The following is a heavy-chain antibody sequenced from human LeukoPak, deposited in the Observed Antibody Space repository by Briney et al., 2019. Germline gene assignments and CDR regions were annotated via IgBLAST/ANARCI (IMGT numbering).Heavy chain of an antibody. V-gene: IGHV3-30*18. Sequence: PGRSLRLSCAASGFTFSSYGMHWVRQAPGKGLEWVAVISYDGSNKYYADSVKGRFTISRDNSKNTLYLQMNSLRAEDTAVYYCAKRKYYDSSGYHYGKLGYWGQGTLVTVSS. J-gene: IGHJ4*02. CDR1: GFTFSSYG. CDR2: ISYDGSNK. D-gene: IGHD3-22*01. CDR3: AKRKYYDSSGYHYGKLGY.